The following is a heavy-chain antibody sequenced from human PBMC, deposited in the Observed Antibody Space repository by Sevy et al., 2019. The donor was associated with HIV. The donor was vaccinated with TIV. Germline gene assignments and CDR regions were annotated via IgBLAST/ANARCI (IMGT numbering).Heavy chain of an antibody. CDR2: ISGSGGST. V-gene: IGHV3-23*01. CDR3: AKDHVAATGFRY. D-gene: IGHD6-19*01. Sequence: GSLRLSCAASGFTFSSYAMSWVRQAPGKGLEWVSAISGSGGSTYYADSVKGRFTISRDNSKNTLYLQMNSLRAEDTAVYYCAKDHVAATGFRYWGQGTLVTVSS. CDR1: GFTFSSYA. J-gene: IGHJ4*02.